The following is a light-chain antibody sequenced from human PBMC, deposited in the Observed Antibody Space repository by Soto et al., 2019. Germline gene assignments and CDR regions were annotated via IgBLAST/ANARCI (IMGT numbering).Light chain of an antibody. Sequence: EIVLTQSPATLSLSPGERATLSCRASLSVSSSLAWYQQKPGQAPRLLIYDTSTRATGIPDRFSASGSGTDFTLTISRLEPEDSAVYYCHQYGSSPTWTFGQGTKVEIK. CDR1: LSVSSS. CDR3: HQYGSSPTWT. J-gene: IGKJ1*01. V-gene: IGKV3-20*01. CDR2: DTS.